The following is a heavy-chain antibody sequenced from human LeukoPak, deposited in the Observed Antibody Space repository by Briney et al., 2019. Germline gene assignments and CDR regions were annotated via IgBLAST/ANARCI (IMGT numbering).Heavy chain of an antibody. J-gene: IGHJ6*03. V-gene: IGHV4-38-2*02. D-gene: IGHD1-14*01. CDR3: AREYKDYYYYMDV. CDR1: GYSISSGYY. Sequence: SETLSLTCTVSGYSISSGYYWGWIRQPPGKGLEWIGSIYHSGSTYYNPSLKSRVTISVDTSKNQFSLKLSSVTAADTAVYYCAREYKDYYYYMDVWGKGTTVTVSS. CDR2: IYHSGST.